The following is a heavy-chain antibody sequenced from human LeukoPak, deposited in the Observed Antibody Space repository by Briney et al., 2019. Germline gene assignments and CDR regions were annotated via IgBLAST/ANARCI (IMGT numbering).Heavy chain of an antibody. V-gene: IGHV4-59*04. CDR3: AVTSGYNYGHYFDY. Sequence: PGGSLRLSCAASGFTFSSYSMNWIRQPPGKGLEWIGSIYYSGSTHQNPSLKSRVTMSVDTPKNQFSLKLSSVTAADTAVYYCAVTSGYNYGHYFDYWGQGSLVTVSS. D-gene: IGHD5-18*01. J-gene: IGHJ4*02. CDR1: GFTFSSYS. CDR2: IYYSGST.